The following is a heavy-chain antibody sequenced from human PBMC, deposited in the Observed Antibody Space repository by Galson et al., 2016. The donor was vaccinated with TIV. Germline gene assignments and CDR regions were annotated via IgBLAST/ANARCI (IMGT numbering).Heavy chain of an antibody. D-gene: IGHD2-15*01. J-gene: IGHJ6*02. V-gene: IGHV3-66*02. CDR1: GPSVSINY. Sequence: SLRLSCAASGPSVSINYMTWVRQAPGKGLEWVSLIPDGGNTYYPDSVKGRFTISRDNSKNTLYLQMNSLRVEDTAVYYCARDRVVDATYYYYYYGMDVWGQGTAVTVSS. CDR3: ARDRVVDATYYYYYYGMDV. CDR2: IPDGGNT.